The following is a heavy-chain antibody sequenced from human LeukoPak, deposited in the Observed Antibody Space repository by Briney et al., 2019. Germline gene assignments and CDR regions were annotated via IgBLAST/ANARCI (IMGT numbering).Heavy chain of an antibody. CDR3: ARDHLPAGAPGYYMDV. CDR2: IYNSGIT. Sequence: PSETLSLTCTVSGGSVSSHFWSWIRQPPGKGLEWIGYIYNSGITNYNPSLKSRVTMSVDTSKYQFSLMLRSVTAADTAVYYCARDHLPAGAPGYYMDVWGKGTTVTVSS. V-gene: IGHV4-59*02. J-gene: IGHJ6*03. D-gene: IGHD4/OR15-4a*01. CDR1: GGSVSSHF.